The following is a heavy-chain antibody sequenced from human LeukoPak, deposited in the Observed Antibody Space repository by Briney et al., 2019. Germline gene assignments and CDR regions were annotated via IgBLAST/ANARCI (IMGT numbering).Heavy chain of an antibody. CDR1: GFTFSSYA. D-gene: IGHD1-26*01. CDR3: ASATWRGSYSDYFDY. Sequence: GGSLRLSCAASGFTFSSYAMHWVRQAPGKELEWVAVISYDGSNKYYADSVKGRFTISRDNSKNTLYLQMNSLRAEDTAVYYCASATWRGSYSDYFDYWGQGTLVTVSS. J-gene: IGHJ4*02. CDR2: ISYDGSNK. V-gene: IGHV3-30*01.